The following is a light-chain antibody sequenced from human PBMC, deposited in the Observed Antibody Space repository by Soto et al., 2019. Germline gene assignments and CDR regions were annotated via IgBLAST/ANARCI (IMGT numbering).Light chain of an antibody. J-gene: IGLJ2*01. Sequence: QSVLTQPPSASGTPGQRVTISCSGSSSNIGTNTVNWYQQLPGTAPKLLIYSNNQRPSGVTDRFSGSKSGTSASLAISGLQSEDEADYYCAAWDDSVNGVFGGGTKLTVL. CDR2: SNN. V-gene: IGLV1-44*01. CDR1: SSNIGTNT. CDR3: AAWDDSVNGV.